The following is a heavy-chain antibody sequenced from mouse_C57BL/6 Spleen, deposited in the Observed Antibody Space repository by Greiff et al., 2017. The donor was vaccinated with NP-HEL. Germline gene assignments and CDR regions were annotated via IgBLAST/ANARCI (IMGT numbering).Heavy chain of an antibody. D-gene: IGHD4-1*01. J-gene: IGHJ3*01. V-gene: IGHV1-15*01. CDR2: IDPETGGT. CDR3: TSTGTLAWFAY. Sequence: VKLQESGAELVRPGASVTLSCKASGYTFTDYEMHWVKQTPVHGLEWIGAIDPETGGTAYNQKFKGKAILTADKSSSTAYMELRSLTSEDSAVYYCTSTGTLAWFAYWGQGTLVTVSA. CDR1: GYTFTDYE.